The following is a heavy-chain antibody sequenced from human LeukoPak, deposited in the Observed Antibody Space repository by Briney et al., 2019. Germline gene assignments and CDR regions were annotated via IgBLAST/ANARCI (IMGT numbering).Heavy chain of an antibody. CDR3: ARLFSFWGSYRNDY. Sequence: SETLSLTCTVSGGSISSSPYYWGWIRQPPGTGLEWIGSIYYSGTTHYSPSLESRVTISVDTSKNQFSLKLSSVTAADTAVYYCARLFSFWGSYRNDYWGQGTLVTVSS. CDR2: IYYSGTT. V-gene: IGHV4-39*07. CDR1: GGSISSSPYY. J-gene: IGHJ4*02. D-gene: IGHD3-16*02.